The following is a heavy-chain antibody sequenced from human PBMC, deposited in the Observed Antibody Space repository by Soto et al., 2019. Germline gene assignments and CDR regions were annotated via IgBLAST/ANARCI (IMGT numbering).Heavy chain of an antibody. CDR3: TVRGGCLGP. CDR2: IKTKAEGETT. D-gene: IGHD3-22*01. CDR1: GLTFNDVW. J-gene: IGHJ5*02. V-gene: IGHV3-15*01. Sequence: DVQLVESGGGFVKPGGSRRLSCAASGLTFNDVWMSWVRQAPGKGLEWVGRIKTKAEGETTDYAAPVKGRFTISRDDSKNIVHLEMNNLKTEDTAVYYCTVRGGCLGPWGQGILVTVSS.